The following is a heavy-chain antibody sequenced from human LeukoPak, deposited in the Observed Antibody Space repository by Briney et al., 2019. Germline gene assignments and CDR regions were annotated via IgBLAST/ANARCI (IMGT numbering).Heavy chain of an antibody. V-gene: IGHV3-21*01. CDR1: GFTFSSYS. J-gene: IGHJ4*02. CDR2: ISSSSYI. CDR3: AREDSYYYGSGSYPFDY. D-gene: IGHD3-10*01. Sequence: GGSLRLSCAASGFTFSSYSMNWVRQAPGKGLEWVSSISSSSYIYYADSVKGRFTISRDNAKNSLYLQMNSLRAEDTAVCYCAREDSYYYGSGSYPFDYWGQGTLVTVSS.